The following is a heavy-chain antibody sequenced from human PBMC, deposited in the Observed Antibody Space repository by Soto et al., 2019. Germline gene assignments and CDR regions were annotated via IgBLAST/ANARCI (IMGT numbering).Heavy chain of an antibody. Sequence: EVQLVESGGGLVQPGGSLRLSCAASGFTFSSYWMSWVRQAPGKGLEWVANIKQDGSEKYYVDSVKGRFTISRDNAKNSRELQMHGLRAEDAAVYYGARDLASTTIPNYWGQGTLVTVSS. J-gene: IGHJ4*02. CDR1: GFTFSSYW. CDR3: ARDLASTTIPNY. CDR2: IKQDGSEK. D-gene: IGHD4-17*01. V-gene: IGHV3-7*04.